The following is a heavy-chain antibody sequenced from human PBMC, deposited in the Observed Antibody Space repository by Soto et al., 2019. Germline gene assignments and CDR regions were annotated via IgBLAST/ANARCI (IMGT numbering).Heavy chain of an antibody. CDR2: ISGRGEYT. CDR1: GFTFSVFA. V-gene: IGHV3-23*01. D-gene: IGHD7-27*01. CDR3: AKDRGTGDYGVNAVDI. Sequence: EVQLLESGGGLVQPGGSLRLSCAASGFTFSVFAMSWVRQAPGKGLELVSTISGRGEYTYYADSVKGRFTISRDNSKNTLNLQMNSLRGEDTAVYYCAKDRGTGDYGVNAVDIWGQGTMVTVAS. J-gene: IGHJ3*02.